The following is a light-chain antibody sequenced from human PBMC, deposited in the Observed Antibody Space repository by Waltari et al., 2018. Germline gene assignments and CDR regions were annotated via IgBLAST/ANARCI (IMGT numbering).Light chain of an antibody. CDR2: AAS. CDR3: QQSYSTPYT. Sequence: DIQMTQSPSSLSASVGDRVTITCRASQSISSYLNWYQQKPGKAPKLLIYAASSLQSGVPSRFSGSGSGTDFTHTISSLHPEDFATYYCQQSYSTPYTFGQGTKLEIK. V-gene: IGKV1-39*01. J-gene: IGKJ2*01. CDR1: QSISSY.